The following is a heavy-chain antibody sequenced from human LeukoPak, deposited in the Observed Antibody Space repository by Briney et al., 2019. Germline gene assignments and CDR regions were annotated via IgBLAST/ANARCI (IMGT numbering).Heavy chain of an antibody. V-gene: IGHV3-30*02. D-gene: IGHD3-22*01. CDR3: AKDEKGYYHDTSGYPDAFDI. J-gene: IGHJ3*02. CDR1: GFTFSSYG. CDR2: IRYDGSNK. Sequence: GGSLRLSCAASGFTFSSYGMHWVRQAPGKGLEWVAFIRYDGSNKYYADSVKGRFTISRDNSKNTLYLQMNSLRAEDTAVYYCAKDEKGYYHDTSGYPDAFDIWGQGTMVTVSS.